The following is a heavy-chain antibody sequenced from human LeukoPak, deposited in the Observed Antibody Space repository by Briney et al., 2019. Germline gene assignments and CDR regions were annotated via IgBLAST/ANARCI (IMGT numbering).Heavy chain of an antibody. V-gene: IGHV4-34*01. CDR3: ARGVRNYDLDY. D-gene: IGHD3-3*01. Sequence: SETLSLTCTISGGSVSGYYWSWIRQPPGKGLEWIGEINHSGSTNYNPSLKSRVTISVDTSKNQFSLKLSSVTAADTAVYYCARGVRNYDLDYWGQGTLVTVSS. CDR1: GGSVSGYY. J-gene: IGHJ4*02. CDR2: INHSGST.